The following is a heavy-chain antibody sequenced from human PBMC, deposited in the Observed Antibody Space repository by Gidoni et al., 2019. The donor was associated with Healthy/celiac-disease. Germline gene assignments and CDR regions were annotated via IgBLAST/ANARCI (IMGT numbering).Heavy chain of an antibody. V-gene: IGHV3-23*01. CDR2: ISGRGGST. CDR1: GFTFSSYA. J-gene: IGHJ6*02. Sequence: EVQRLESGGGLVQPGGSLRLSWAASGFTFSSYAMSWVRQAPGKGLEWVSAISGRGGSTYYADSVKGRFTISRDNSKNTLYLQLNSPRAEDTAVYYCAKDHEARDYYYYGMDVWGQGTTVTVSS. CDR3: AKDHEARDYYYYGMDV. D-gene: IGHD5-12*01.